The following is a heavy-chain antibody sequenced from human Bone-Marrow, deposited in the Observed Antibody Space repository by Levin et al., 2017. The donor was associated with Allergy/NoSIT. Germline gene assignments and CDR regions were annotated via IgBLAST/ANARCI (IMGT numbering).Heavy chain of an antibody. CDR1: GYSFSRHW. D-gene: IGHD2-21*02. CDR3: VSSRDCSGAACYLLDN. CDR2: IYPADSDT. J-gene: IGHJ4*02. Sequence: KVSCKGSGYSFSRHWIGWARQLPGKGLEWMGIIYPADSDTRYSPSFEGQVTISADKSINTAYLQWSSLKASDSAMYYCVSSRDCSGAACYLLDNWGQGTLVTVSS. V-gene: IGHV5-51*01.